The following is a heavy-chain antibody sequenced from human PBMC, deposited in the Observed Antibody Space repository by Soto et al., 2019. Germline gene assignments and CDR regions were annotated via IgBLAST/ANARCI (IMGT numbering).Heavy chain of an antibody. CDR3: ARVHIVTTMGFDY. D-gene: IGHD5-12*01. V-gene: IGHV5-51*01. CDR1: GYSFTSYW. Sequence: GESLKISCKGSGYSFTSYWIGWVRQLPGKGLEWMGIIYPGDSDTRYSPSFQGQVIISADKSINTAYLQWSSLKASDTAMYYRARVHIVTTMGFDYWAQGTLVTVSS. J-gene: IGHJ4*02. CDR2: IYPGDSDT.